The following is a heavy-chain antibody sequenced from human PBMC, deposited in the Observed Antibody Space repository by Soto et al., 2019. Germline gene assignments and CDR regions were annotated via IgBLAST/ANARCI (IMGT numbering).Heavy chain of an antibody. V-gene: IGHV5-10-1*01. CDR3: AREISRRSDFWRGFLLGWFDP. J-gene: IGHJ5*02. CDR1: GYSFTSHW. Sequence: PGESLKISCQVSGYSFTSHWIFWVRQMPWKGLEWLGRIDPSDSYTSYNPSLEGHVTISVDKSISTSYLHWSSLRSSDTAMYYCAREISRRSDFWRGFLLGWFDPWGQGTLVTVSS. CDR2: IDPSDSYT. D-gene: IGHD3-3*01.